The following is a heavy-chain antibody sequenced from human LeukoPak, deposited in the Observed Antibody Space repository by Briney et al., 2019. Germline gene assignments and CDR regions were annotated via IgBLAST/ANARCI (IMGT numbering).Heavy chain of an antibody. CDR2: ISGSGGNT. CDR1: GFTFDDYA. CDR3: ANEYSKGDV. D-gene: IGHD4-11*01. J-gene: IGHJ3*01. V-gene: IGHV3-23*01. Sequence: PGGSLRLSCAASGFTFDDYAMHWVRQAPGKGLEWVSGISGSGGNTYYADSVKGRFTISRDNSKNTLYLQMNSLRAEDAAVYYCANEYSKGDVWGQGTMVTASS.